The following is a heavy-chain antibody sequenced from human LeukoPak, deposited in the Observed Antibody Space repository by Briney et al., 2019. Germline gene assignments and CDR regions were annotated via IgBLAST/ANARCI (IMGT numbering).Heavy chain of an antibody. CDR1: GFTFSSYS. CDR2: ISSSSSYI. J-gene: IGHJ5*02. CDR3: ARDGRAFFGVVFPCWFDP. V-gene: IGHV3-21*01. Sequence: GGSLRLSCAASGFTFSSYSMNGVRQAPGKGLEWVSSISSSSSYIYYADSVKGRFTISRDNAKNSLYLQMNSLRAEDTAVYYCARDGRAFFGVVFPCWFDPWGQGTLVTVSS. D-gene: IGHD3-3*01.